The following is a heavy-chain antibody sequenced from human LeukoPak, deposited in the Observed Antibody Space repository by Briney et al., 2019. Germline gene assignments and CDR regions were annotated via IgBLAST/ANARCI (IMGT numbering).Heavy chain of an antibody. CDR1: GLTFSYYS. CDR3: ARDHRSGSGSGTQANDY. Sequence: PGGSLRLSCAASGLTFSYYSRTWVRQAPGKGLEWVSYISSSSKTIYYADSVKGRFTISRDNAKKSLDLQMNSLRDEDTAVYYCARDHRSGSGSGTQANDYWGQGTLVTVSS. V-gene: IGHV3-48*02. CDR2: ISSSSKTI. D-gene: IGHD3-10*01. J-gene: IGHJ4*02.